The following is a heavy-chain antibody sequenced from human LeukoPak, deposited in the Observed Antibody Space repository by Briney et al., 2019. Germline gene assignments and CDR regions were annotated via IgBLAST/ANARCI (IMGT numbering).Heavy chain of an antibody. Sequence: GRSLRLSCAASGFTFSSYSMNWVRQAPGKGLEWVSSISSSSSYIYYADSVKGRFTISRDNAKNSLYLQMNSLRAEDTSVYYCARDTGIAARLFDYWGQGTLVTVSS. CDR2: ISSSSSYI. J-gene: IGHJ4*02. V-gene: IGHV3-21*01. D-gene: IGHD6-6*01. CDR1: GFTFSSYS. CDR3: ARDTGIAARLFDY.